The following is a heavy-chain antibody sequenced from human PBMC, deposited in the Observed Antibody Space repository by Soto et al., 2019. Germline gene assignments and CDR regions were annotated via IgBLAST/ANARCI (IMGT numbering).Heavy chain of an antibody. D-gene: IGHD5-12*01. Sequence: EVQLVESGGGLVQPGGSLRLSCAASGFTFSSYSMNWVRQAPGKGLEWVSYISSSSSTIYYADSVKGRFTISRDNAKNSLYLQMNSLRAEDTAVYYFAREGYSGYDLHSVDYWGQGTLVTVSS. CDR3: AREGYSGYDLHSVDY. CDR2: ISSSSSTI. J-gene: IGHJ4*02. CDR1: GFTFSSYS. V-gene: IGHV3-48*01.